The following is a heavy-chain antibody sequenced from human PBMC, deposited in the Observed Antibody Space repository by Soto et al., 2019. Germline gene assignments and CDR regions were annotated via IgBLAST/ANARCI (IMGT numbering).Heavy chain of an antibody. Sequence: QEQLVESGGGVVQPGRSLSLSCAASGFTFSDYAMHCVRQAPGKGLEWVAVISYDGTNKYYADSVKGRFTISKDNSKNTLYLQMNSLRPEDTAVYYCARDSYGMDVWGQGTTVTVSS. CDR1: GFTFSDYA. J-gene: IGHJ6*02. V-gene: IGHV3-30-3*01. CDR2: ISYDGTNK. CDR3: ARDSYGMDV.